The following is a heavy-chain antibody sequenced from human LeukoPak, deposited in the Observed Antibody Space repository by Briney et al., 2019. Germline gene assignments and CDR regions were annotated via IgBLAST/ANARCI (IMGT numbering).Heavy chain of an antibody. V-gene: IGHV1-3*01. Sequence: ASVKVSCKASGYTFTDYAIHWLRQAPGQRLEWMGWINAGNGDTKYSQKFQGRVTITRDTSASIVYMELSSLISEDTALYSCARGSTSDWPFDYWGQGTRVTVSS. D-gene: IGHD2-2*01. CDR1: GYTFTDYA. CDR3: ARGSTSDWPFDY. J-gene: IGHJ4*02. CDR2: INAGNGDT.